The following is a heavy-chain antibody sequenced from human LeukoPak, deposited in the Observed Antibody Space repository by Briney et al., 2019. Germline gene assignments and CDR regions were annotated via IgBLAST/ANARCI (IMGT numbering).Heavy chain of an antibody. CDR3: ARDRIIFNY. Sequence: GGSLRLSCAASGFTFSSYWMSWVRQAPGKGLEWVANIKYDGSEKYYVDSVKGRFTISRDNAKDSLYLQINSLRAEDTAVYYCARDRIIFNYWGQGTLVTVSS. CDR1: GFTFSSYW. D-gene: IGHD3-16*01. J-gene: IGHJ4*02. CDR2: IKYDGSEK. V-gene: IGHV3-7*01.